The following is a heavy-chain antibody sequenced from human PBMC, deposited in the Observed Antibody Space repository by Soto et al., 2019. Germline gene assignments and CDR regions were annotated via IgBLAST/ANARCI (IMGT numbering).Heavy chain of an antibody. CDR3: ARALIAAAGTYDP. CDR1: GFTFSSYG. V-gene: IGHV3-30*03. J-gene: IGHJ5*02. D-gene: IGHD6-13*01. Sequence: QVQLVESGGGVVQPGRSLRLSCAASGFTFSSYGMHWVRQAPGKVLEWVAVISYDGSNKYYADSVKGRFTISRDNSKNTLYLQMNSLRAEDTAVYYCARALIAAAGTYDPWGQGTLVTVSS. CDR2: ISYDGSNK.